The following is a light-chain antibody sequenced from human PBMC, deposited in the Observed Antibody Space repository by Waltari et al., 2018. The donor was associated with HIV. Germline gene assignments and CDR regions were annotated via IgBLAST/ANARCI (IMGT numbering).Light chain of an antibody. CDR2: NNN. CDR1: SSNIGSNP. CDR3: AAWDDSLNGHVL. J-gene: IGLJ2*01. Sequence: QSVLTQPPSASGTPGQRVTFSCSGSSSNIGSNPVDWYQKLPGTAPRLLIHNNNQRPSGVPDRFSGSKSGTSASLAISGLQSEDEADYYCAAWDDSLNGHVLFGGGTKLTVL. V-gene: IGLV1-44*01.